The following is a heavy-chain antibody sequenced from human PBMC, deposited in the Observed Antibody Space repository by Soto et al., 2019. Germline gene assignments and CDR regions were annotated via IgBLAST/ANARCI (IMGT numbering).Heavy chain of an antibody. D-gene: IGHD6-13*01. J-gene: IGHJ4*02. Sequence: SETLSLTCTVYGGSIIRSTSSYGGWVRQPPGEGLGWIGSINYSGITYYSSSLKSRVTVSVDTSKNQFSLKLSSVTAADTAVYYCGRQPLAAAGTHYFDDWGQGTLVTVSS. CDR2: INYSGIT. CDR3: GRQPLAAAGTHYFDD. V-gene: IGHV4-39*01. CDR1: GGSIIRSTSSY.